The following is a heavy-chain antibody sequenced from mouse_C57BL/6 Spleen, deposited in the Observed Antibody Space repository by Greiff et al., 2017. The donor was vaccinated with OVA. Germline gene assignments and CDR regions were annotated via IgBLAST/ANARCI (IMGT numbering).Heavy chain of an antibody. CDR3: ARGGGNYLAWFAY. J-gene: IGHJ3*01. CDR2: IYPGGGVT. V-gene: IGHV1-80*01. D-gene: IGHD2-1*01. CDR1: GYAFTSYW. Sequence: VQLQQSGAELVKPGASVKISCKASGYAFTSYWMNWVRQRPGKGLEWIGQIYPGGGVTNYNGKFKGKATLTADKSSSTAYMQLSSLTSEDSAVYFCARGGGNYLAWFAYWGQGTLVTVSA.